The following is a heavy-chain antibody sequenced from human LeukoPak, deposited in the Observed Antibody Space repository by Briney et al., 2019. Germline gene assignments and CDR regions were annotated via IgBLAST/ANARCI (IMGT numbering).Heavy chain of an antibody. D-gene: IGHD2-8*01. V-gene: IGHV4-30-4*01. J-gene: IGHJ4*02. CDR1: GGSISSGDYY. CDR3: ARDRLGYCTNGVCYPTYYFDY. Sequence: PSQTLSLTCIVSGGSISSGDYYWSWIRQPPGKGLEWIGYTYYSGSTYYNPSLKSRVTISVDTSKNQFSLKLSSVTAADTAVYYCARDRLGYCTNGVCYPTYYFDYWGQGTLVTVSS. CDR2: TYYSGST.